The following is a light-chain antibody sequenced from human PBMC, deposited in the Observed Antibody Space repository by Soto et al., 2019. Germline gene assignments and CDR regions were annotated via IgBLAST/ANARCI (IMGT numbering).Light chain of an antibody. CDR1: SRDVGGYNY. J-gene: IGLJ1*01. Sequence: QLVLTQPASVSGSPGQSITISCTGTSRDVGGYNYVSWYQQHPGKAPKLMIYEVSNRPSGVSNRFSGSKSGNTASLTISGLQAEDEADYYCSSYTSSSPYVFGTGTKLTVL. CDR2: EVS. CDR3: SSYTSSSPYV. V-gene: IGLV2-14*01.